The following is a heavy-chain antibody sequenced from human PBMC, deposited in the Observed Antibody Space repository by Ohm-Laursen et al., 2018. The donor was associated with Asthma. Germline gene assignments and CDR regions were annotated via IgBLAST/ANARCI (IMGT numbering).Heavy chain of an antibody. CDR3: ARDEIAVAGYFDY. CDR2: ISSDETYK. J-gene: IGHJ4*02. CDR1: GFTFSIYA. Sequence: SLRLSCAAPGFTFSIYALHWVRQAPGKGLEWVAIISSDETYKNYANSVKGRFTISKDNSKNPLFLQMNSLRPDDTAVYYCARDEIAVAGYFDYWGQGTLVTVSS. D-gene: IGHD6-19*01. V-gene: IGHV3-30*04.